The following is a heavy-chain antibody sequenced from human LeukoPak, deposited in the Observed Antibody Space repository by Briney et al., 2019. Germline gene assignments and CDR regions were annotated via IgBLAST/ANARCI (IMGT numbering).Heavy chain of an antibody. CDR1: GYTFTSYA. D-gene: IGHD6-19*01. CDR2: INAGNGNT. J-gene: IGHJ6*02. Sequence: ASVKVSCKASGYTFTSYAMHWVRQAPGQRLEWMGWINAGNGNTKYSQKFQGIVTITRDTSASTAYMELSSLRSEDTAVYYCAVKSPGIAVAGPSQDYYYGMDVWGQGTTVTVSS. V-gene: IGHV1-3*01. CDR3: AVKSPGIAVAGPSQDYYYGMDV.